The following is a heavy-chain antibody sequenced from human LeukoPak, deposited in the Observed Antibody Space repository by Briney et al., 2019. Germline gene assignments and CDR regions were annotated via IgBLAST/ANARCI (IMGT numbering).Heavy chain of an antibody. CDR2: IYYTGST. Sequence: PSETLSLTCTVSGGSISSYYWSWIRQPPGKGLEWIGYIYYTGSTNYNPSLKSRVTISVDTSKNQFSLRLTSVTAADTAVYYCARMAGYSNFYYYGMDVWGQGTTVTVSS. D-gene: IGHD6-13*01. V-gene: IGHV4-59*01. J-gene: IGHJ6*02. CDR1: GGSISSYY. CDR3: ARMAGYSNFYYYGMDV.